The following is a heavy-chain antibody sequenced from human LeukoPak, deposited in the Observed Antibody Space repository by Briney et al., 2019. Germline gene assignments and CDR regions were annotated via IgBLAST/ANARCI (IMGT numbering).Heavy chain of an antibody. Sequence: GGSLRLSCTVSGVTFRNYGMHWVRQAPGKGLEWVAVMLYDGSKTLYADSVKGRFTISRDNAKNSLYLQMNSLRAEDTAVYYCWGTVDCSSTSCYNYYYYYMDVWGKGTTVTVSS. J-gene: IGHJ6*03. V-gene: IGHV3-33*03. CDR1: GVTFRNYG. D-gene: IGHD2-2*02. CDR3: WGTVDCSSTSCYNYYYYYMDV. CDR2: MLYDGSKT.